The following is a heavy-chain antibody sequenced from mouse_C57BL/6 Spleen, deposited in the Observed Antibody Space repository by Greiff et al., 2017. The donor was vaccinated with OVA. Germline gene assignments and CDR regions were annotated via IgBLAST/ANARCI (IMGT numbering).Heavy chain of an antibody. CDR2: IRNKANGYTT. CDR3: AMRYYYDDAY. Sequence: EVKLMESGGGLVQPGGSLSLSCAASGFTFTDYYMSWVRQPPGKALEWLGFIRNKANGYTTEYSASVKGRFTISRDNSQSILYLQINALRAEDSATYYCAMRYYYDDAYWGQGTLGTVSA. V-gene: IGHV7-3*01. CDR1: GFTFTDYY. J-gene: IGHJ3*01. D-gene: IGHD2-4*01.